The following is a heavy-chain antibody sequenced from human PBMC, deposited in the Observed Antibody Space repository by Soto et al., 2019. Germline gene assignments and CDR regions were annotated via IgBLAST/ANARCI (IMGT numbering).Heavy chain of an antibody. Sequence: EVQLLESGGGLVQPGGSLRLSCAASGFTFSSYAMSWVRQAPGKGLEWVSAISGSGGSTYYADSVKGRFTISRDNSKNTLYLQMNSLRAEDTAVYYCAKDRERRYYDSGVFDYWGQGTLVTVSS. CDR2: ISGSGGST. CDR3: AKDRERRYYDSGVFDY. D-gene: IGHD3-22*01. V-gene: IGHV3-23*01. CDR1: GFTFSSYA. J-gene: IGHJ4*02.